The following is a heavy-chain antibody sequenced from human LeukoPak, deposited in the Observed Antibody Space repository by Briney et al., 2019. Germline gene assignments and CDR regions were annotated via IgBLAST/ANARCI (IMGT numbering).Heavy chain of an antibody. V-gene: IGHV3-49*04. CDR3: TRDLY. CDR2: IRRKGDGGTT. CDR1: GFTFGDFA. D-gene: IGHD2-15*01. Sequence: PGRSLRLSCTGSGFTFGDFAVNWVRQAPGKGLEWVGFIRRKGDGGTTDYAASVKGRFTISRDDSKSTAYLQMDSLKTEDTAVYYCTRDLYWGQGTLVTVSS. J-gene: IGHJ4*02.